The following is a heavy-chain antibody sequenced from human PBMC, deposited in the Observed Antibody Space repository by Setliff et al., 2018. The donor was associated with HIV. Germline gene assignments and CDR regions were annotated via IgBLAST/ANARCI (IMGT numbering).Heavy chain of an antibody. CDR1: GYKFTIYF. Sequence: ASVKVSCKGSGYKFTIYFMHWVREAPGQGLEWMGRINPNNGATNYAQNFQGRVTMTRDTSISTAFMELSNLTSNDPAIYYCATVSTGGEYKAWGQGTLVTVSS. CDR3: ATVSTGGEYKA. D-gene: IGHD3-16*01. V-gene: IGHV1-2*06. J-gene: IGHJ5*02. CDR2: INPNNGAT.